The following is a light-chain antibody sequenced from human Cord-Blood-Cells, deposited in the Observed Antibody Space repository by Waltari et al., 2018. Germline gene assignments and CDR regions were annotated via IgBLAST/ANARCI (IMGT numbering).Light chain of an antibody. CDR3: CSYAGSSTFERV. CDR2: EGS. J-gene: IGLJ3*02. CDR1: SSDVGSYNL. Sequence: QSALTQPASVSGSPGQSITISCTGTSSDVGSYNLVSWYQQHPGKAPKRMIYEGSKRASGVSNRFSGSKSGNTASLTVSGLQAEDEADYYCCSYAGSSTFERVFGGGTKLTVL. V-gene: IGLV2-23*03.